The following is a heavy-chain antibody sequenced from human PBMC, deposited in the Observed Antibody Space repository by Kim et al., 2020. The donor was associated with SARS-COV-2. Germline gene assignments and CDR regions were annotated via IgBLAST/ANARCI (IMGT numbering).Heavy chain of an antibody. J-gene: IGHJ3*02. V-gene: IGHV4-4*02. CDR1: GGSISSSNW. Sequence: SETLSLTCAVSGGSISSSNWWSWVRQPPGKGLEWIGEIYHSGSTNYNPSLKSRVTISVDKSKNQFSLKLSSVTAADTAVYYCASFPSMVRGRVGAFDIWGQGTMVTVSS. D-gene: IGHD3-10*01. CDR2: IYHSGST. CDR3: ASFPSMVRGRVGAFDI.